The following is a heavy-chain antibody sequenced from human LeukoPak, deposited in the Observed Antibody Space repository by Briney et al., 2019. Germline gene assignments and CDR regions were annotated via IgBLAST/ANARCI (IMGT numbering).Heavy chain of an antibody. CDR1: GGSISSSSYY. Sequence: SETLSLTCTVSGGSISSSSYYWGWIRQPPGKGLEWNGSNYYSGSTYYTPSLKSRITISVETSKNQFSLKLSSVTAADTAVYYCARRGYCSGGSCYSGLSYFDYWGQGTLVTVSS. V-gene: IGHV4-39*01. D-gene: IGHD2-15*01. CDR3: ARRGYCSGGSCYSGLSYFDY. CDR2: NYYSGST. J-gene: IGHJ4*02.